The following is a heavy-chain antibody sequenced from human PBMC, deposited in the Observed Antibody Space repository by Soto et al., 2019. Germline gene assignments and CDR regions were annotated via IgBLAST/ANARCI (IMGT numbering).Heavy chain of an antibody. CDR3: ARDMRYYDSSGSLDY. CDR1: GFTFSSYS. CDR2: ISSSSSYI. D-gene: IGHD3-22*01. V-gene: IGHV3-21*01. Sequence: GGSLRLSCAASGFTFSSYSMNWVRQAPGKGLEWVSSISSSSSYIYYADSVKGRFTISRDNAKNSLYLQMNSLRAEDTAVYYCARDMRYYDSSGSLDYWGQGTLVTVSS. J-gene: IGHJ4*02.